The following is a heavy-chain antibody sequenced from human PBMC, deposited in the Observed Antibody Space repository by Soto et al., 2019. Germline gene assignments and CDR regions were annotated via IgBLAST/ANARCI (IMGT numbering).Heavy chain of an antibody. V-gene: IGHV3-23*01. CDR3: AKDLLPQPYYSDSSGVF. D-gene: IGHD3-22*01. J-gene: IGHJ4*02. CDR2: ISGSGGST. CDR1: GFTFSNYA. Sequence: GGSLRLSCAASGFTFSNYAMTWVRQAPGKWLEWVSAISGSGGSTYYADSVKGRFTISRDNSKNTLFLQMNSLIAEDTAVYYCAKDLLPQPYYSDSSGVFWGQGTLVTVSS.